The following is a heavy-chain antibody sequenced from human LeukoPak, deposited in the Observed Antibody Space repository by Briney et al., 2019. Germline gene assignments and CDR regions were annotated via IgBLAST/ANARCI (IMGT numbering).Heavy chain of an antibody. CDR2: IYYSGST. CDR1: GGSISSYY. Sequence: SETLSLTCTVSGGSISSYYWSWIRQPPGKGLEWIGYIYYSGSTNYNPSLKSRVTISVDTSKNQFSLKLSSVTAADTAVYYCARPTPVGNWYFDLWGRGTLVTVSS. J-gene: IGHJ2*01. D-gene: IGHD4-23*01. V-gene: IGHV4-59*08. CDR3: ARPTPVGNWYFDL.